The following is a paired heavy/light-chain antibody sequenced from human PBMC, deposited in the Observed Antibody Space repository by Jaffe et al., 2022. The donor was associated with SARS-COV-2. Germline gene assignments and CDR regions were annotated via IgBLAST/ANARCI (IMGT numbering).Light chain of an antibody. CDR2: WAS. V-gene: IGKV4-1*01. CDR1: QSVLYSSNNKNY. CDR3: QQYYSTLYT. Sequence: DIVMTQSPDSLAVSLGERATINCKSSQSVLYSSNNKNYLAWYQQKPGQPPKLLIYWASTRESGVPDRFSGSGSGTDFTLTISSLQAEDVAVYYCQQYYSTLYTFGQGTKLEIK. J-gene: IGKJ2*01.
Heavy chain of an antibody. D-gene: IGHD3-22*01. CDR3: ARVGKGIDDSSGYYPRDWAFDI. CDR2: IYYSGST. Sequence: QVQLQESGPGLVKPSQTLSLTCTVSGGSISSGGYYWSWIRQHPGKGLEWIGYIYYSGSTYYNPSLKSRVTISVDTSKNQFSLKLSSVTAADTAVYYCARVGKGIDDSSGYYPRDWAFDIWGQGTMVTVSS. V-gene: IGHV4-31*03. J-gene: IGHJ3*02. CDR1: GGSISSGGYY.